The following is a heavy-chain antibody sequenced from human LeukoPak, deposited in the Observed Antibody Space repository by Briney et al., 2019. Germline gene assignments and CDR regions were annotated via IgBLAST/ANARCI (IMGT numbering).Heavy chain of an antibody. Sequence: ASVKVSCRASGYTFTSYGISWARQAPGGGLEWMGWISTDNGNTNYVQNLQGRVSMTRDTFTSTVYMELRSLRSDDTAVYYCARDSGGDILTGYLYNWFDPWGQGTLVTVSS. V-gene: IGHV1-18*01. CDR3: ARDSGGDILTGYLYNWFDP. J-gene: IGHJ5*02. CDR1: GYTFTSYG. CDR2: ISTDNGNT. D-gene: IGHD3-9*01.